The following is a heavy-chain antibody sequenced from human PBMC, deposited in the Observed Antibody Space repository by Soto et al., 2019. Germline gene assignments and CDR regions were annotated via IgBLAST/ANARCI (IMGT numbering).Heavy chain of an antibody. D-gene: IGHD2-2*01. CDR3: AKGSRWTSISCHLAPFEY. V-gene: IGHV3-23*01. CDR2: MSGSGVTT. Sequence: EVQLLEAGGGLGQPGGSLRLSCAASGFTFSSYAMSWVRQAPGNGLEWVSAMSGSGVTTHHADSVKGRFTISRVNSKNTRYLHLNSLRAEDTAVYYCAKGSRWTSISCHLAPFEYWGQRTLVTVSS. J-gene: IGHJ4*02. CDR1: GFTFSSYA.